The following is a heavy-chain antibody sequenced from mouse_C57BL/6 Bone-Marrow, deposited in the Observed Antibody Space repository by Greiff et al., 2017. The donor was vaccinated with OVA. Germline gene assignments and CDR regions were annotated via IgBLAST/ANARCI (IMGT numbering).Heavy chain of an antibody. CDR2: ISSGGSYT. J-gene: IGHJ3*01. D-gene: IGHD1-1*01. CDR1: GFTFSSYG. V-gene: IGHV5-6*01. Sequence: EVQLQESGGDLVKPGGSLKLSCAASGFTFSSYGMSWVRQTPDKRLEWVATISSGGSYTYYPDSVKGRFTISRDNAKNTLYLQMSSLKAEDTARYYCARLDYYGSSGGQGTLVTVSA. CDR3: ARLDYYGSS.